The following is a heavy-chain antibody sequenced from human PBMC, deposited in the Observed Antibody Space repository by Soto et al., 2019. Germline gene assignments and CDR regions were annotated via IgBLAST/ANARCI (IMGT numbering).Heavy chain of an antibody. CDR3: FRGGFPDYGKEGRY. CDR1: GYTFTGYN. J-gene: IGHJ4*02. D-gene: IGHD4-17*01. V-gene: IGHV1-46*01. Sequence: QVQLMQSGAEVKKPGASVKVSCKASGYTFTGYNVHWVRQAPGQGLEWMGIIYASGGSTTYAQNFQGRLTVTRDTSTSTVYMELSSLRSDDTAVYYCFRGGFPDYGKEGRYWGQGTLVTVSS. CDR2: IYASGGST.